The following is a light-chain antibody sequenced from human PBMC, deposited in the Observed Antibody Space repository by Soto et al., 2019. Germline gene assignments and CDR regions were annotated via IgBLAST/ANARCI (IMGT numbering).Light chain of an antibody. Sequence: QSALTQPASVSGSPGQSITISCTGSSSDIGDHNSVSWYQQDPGKAPKLMIYDVSNRPSGVSNRFSGSKSGSTASLTISGLQAEDEADYYCSSSTGSLVLFGGGTKLTVL. CDR3: SSSTGSLVL. CDR1: SSDIGDHNS. CDR2: DVS. V-gene: IGLV2-14*01. J-gene: IGLJ2*01.